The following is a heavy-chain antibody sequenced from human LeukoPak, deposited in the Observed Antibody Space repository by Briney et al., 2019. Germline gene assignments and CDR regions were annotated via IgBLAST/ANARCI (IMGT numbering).Heavy chain of an antibody. CDR1: GLTFSSHW. CDR3: AKDPGRDRLRRGNYFDY. J-gene: IGHJ4*02. CDR2: INSDGSST. V-gene: IGHV3-74*01. D-gene: IGHD4-17*01. Sequence: PGGSLRLSCAASGLTFSSHWMHWVRQAPGKGLVWVSRINSDGSSTYYADSVKGRFTISRDNSKNTLYLQMNSLRAEDTAVYYCAKDPGRDRLRRGNYFDYWGQGTLVTVSS.